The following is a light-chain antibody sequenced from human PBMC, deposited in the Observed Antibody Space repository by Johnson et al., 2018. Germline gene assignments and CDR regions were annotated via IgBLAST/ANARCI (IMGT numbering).Light chain of an antibody. CDR3: GTWDSSLSAGNA. J-gene: IGLJ1*01. CDR2: ENN. V-gene: IGLV1-51*02. CDR1: SSNIGNNY. Sequence: QSVLTQPPSVSAAPGQKVTISCSGSSSNIGNNYVSWYQQLPGTAPKLLIYENNKRPSGIPDRFSGSKSGTSATLGITGLQTGDEADYYGGTWDSSLSAGNAFGTGTKVTVL.